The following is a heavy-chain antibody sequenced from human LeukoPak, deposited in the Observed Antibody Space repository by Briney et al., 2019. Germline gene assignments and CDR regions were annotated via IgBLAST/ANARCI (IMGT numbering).Heavy chain of an antibody. CDR3: ARDGSGSDHHFDY. V-gene: IGHV3-33*08. CDR2: VWYDGNNN. D-gene: IGHD3-10*01. J-gene: IGHJ4*02. CDR1: GFTFSVYG. Sequence: PGGSLRLSCAASGFTFSVYGMHWVRQAPGKGLEWVAFVWYDGNNNYHADSVKGRFTIYRDNSMNTLYLQMNSLKAEDTAVYYCARDGSGSDHHFDYWGQGTLVTVSS.